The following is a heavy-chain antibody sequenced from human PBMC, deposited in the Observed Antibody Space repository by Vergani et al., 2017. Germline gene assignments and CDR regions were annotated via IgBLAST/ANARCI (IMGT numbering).Heavy chain of an antibody. V-gene: IGHV4-59*01. CDR3: ARVSGSYPYSFDY. CDR2: IYYSGGT. D-gene: IGHD1-26*01. J-gene: IGHJ4*02. CDR1: GGSISSYY. Sequence: QVQLQESGPGLVKPSETLSLTCTVSGGSISSYYWSWIRQPPGKGLEWIGYIYYSGGTNYNPSLKSRVTISVDTSKNQFSLKLSSVTAADTAVYYCARVSGSYPYSFDYWGQGTLVTVSS.